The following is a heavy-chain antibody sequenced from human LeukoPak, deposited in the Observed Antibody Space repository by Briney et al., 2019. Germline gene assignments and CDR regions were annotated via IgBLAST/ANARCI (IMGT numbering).Heavy chain of an antibody. D-gene: IGHD2/OR15-2a*01. CDR2: TYYKSKWYN. V-gene: IGHV6-1*01. Sequence: SQTLSLTCAISGDSVSTNSAAWSWIRQSPSRGLEWLGRTYYKSKWYNDYAASVRSRMTINSDTSKNQFSLQLNSVTPEDTAVYYCARSVPTFDYWGQGTLVTVSS. CDR3: ARSVPTFDY. CDR1: GDSVSTNSAA. J-gene: IGHJ4*02.